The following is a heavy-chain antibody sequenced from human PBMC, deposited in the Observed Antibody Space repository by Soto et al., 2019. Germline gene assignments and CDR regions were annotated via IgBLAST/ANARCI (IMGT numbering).Heavy chain of an antibody. D-gene: IGHD6-13*01. J-gene: IGHJ3*02. CDR1: GGSFSGYY. CDR2: ITHSGIN. V-gene: IGHV4-34*01. CDR3: ARQDSSSWTDAFDI. Sequence: SETLSLTCAVYGGSFSGYYWSWFRQPPGKGMEWIGKITHSGINNHNPSIKSRVTISVDTSKNQFSLKLSSVTAADTAVYCCARQDSSSWTDAFDIWGQGTMITVSS.